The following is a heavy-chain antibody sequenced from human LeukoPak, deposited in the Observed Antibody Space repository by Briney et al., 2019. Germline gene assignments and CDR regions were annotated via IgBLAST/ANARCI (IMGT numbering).Heavy chain of an antibody. J-gene: IGHJ4*02. CDR1: GYTFIRYY. CDR2: INPSGGST. Sequence: ASVKVSCKAFGYTFIRYYMYWVRQAPGQGLEWMGIINPSGGSTSYAQKFQGRLTMTRDTSTSTVYMELSRLRSDDTAVYYCARDSGERGSGSYLIAYWGQGTLVTVSS. CDR3: ARDSGERGSGSYLIAY. D-gene: IGHD3-10*01. V-gene: IGHV1-46*01.